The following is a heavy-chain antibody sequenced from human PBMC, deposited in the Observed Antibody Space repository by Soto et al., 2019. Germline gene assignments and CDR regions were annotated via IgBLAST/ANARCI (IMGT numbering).Heavy chain of an antibody. CDR3: ARGLNVIAAAGSDY. J-gene: IGHJ4*02. V-gene: IGHV1-2*04. CDR1: GYTFTGYY. D-gene: IGHD6-13*01. CDR2: INPNSGGT. Sequence: GASVKVSCKASGYTFTGYYMHWVRQAPGQGLEWMGWINPNSGGTNYAQKFQGWVTMTRDTSISTAYMELSRLRSDDTAVYYCARGLNVIAAAGSDYWGQGTLVTVS.